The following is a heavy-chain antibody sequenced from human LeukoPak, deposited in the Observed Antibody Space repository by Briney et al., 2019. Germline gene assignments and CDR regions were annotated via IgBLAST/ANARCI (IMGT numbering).Heavy chain of an antibody. CDR2: IYHSGST. Sequence: PSETLSLTCAVSGYSISSGYYWGWIRQPPGKGLEWIGSIYHSGSTYYNPSLKSRVTISVDTSKNQFSLKLSSVTAADTAVYYCAEKGGSKAKIFDYWGQGTLVTVSS. V-gene: IGHV4-38-2*01. D-gene: IGHD2-15*01. J-gene: IGHJ4*02. CDR3: AEKGGSKAKIFDY. CDR1: GYSISSGYY.